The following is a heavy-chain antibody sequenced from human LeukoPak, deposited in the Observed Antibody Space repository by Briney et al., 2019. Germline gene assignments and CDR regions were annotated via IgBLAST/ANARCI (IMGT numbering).Heavy chain of an antibody. V-gene: IGHV3-48*03. Sequence: GGSLRLSCVASGFTFSSYEVNWVRQAPGKGLEWVSYIRSTGSIIFYADSVKGRFTISRDNAKNSLYLQMNSLRAEDTALYYCARVNDYGGNDDAFDIWGQGTMVTVSS. J-gene: IGHJ3*02. D-gene: IGHD4-23*01. CDR2: IRSTGSII. CDR3: ARVNDYGGNDDAFDI. CDR1: GFTFSSYE.